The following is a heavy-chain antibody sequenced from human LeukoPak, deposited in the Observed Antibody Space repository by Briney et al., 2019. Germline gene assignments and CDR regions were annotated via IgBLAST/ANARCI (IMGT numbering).Heavy chain of an antibody. V-gene: IGHV4-30-4*08. CDR3: ARLWGPSYDFWSGYYTGLDY. Sequence: SETLSLTCTVSGGSISSGDYYWGWIRQPPGKGLEWIGYIYYSGSTYYNPSLKSRVTISVDTSKNQFSLKLSSVTAADTAVYYCARLWGPSYDFWSGYYTGLDYWGQGTLVTVSS. CDR1: GGSISSGDYY. J-gene: IGHJ4*02. CDR2: IYYSGST. D-gene: IGHD3-3*01.